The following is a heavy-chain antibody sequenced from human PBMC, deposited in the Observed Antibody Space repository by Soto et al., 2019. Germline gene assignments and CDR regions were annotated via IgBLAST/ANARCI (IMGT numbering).Heavy chain of an antibody. CDR2: ISGSGGST. Sequence: EVQLLESGGGLVQPGGSLRLSCAASGFTFSSYAMSWVRQAPGKGLEWVSAISGSGGSTYYADSVKGRFTISRDNSKNTLYLQRNSLRAEDTAVYYCAKDWTTTVTTIWYFDLWGRGTLVTVSS. J-gene: IGHJ2*01. CDR1: GFTFSSYA. V-gene: IGHV3-23*01. CDR3: AKDWTTTVTTIWYFDL. D-gene: IGHD4-17*01.